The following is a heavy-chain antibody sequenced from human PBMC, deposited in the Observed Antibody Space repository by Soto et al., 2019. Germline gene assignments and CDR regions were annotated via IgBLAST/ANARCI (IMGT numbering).Heavy chain of an antibody. CDR2: MNPNSGNT. CDR1: GYTFTTYD. V-gene: IGHV1-8*01. CDR3: ATGRYSSTWNYAFDF. J-gene: IGHJ4*02. D-gene: IGHD6-13*01. Sequence: QVQLVQSGAEVKKPGASVKVSCKASGYTFTTYDINWVRQATGEGLEWMGWMNPNSGNTGHAQKSQGRVTLTSDTSISTAYMELNRRRSEHTAVYYCATGRYSSTWNYAFDFWGQGTLVTVS.